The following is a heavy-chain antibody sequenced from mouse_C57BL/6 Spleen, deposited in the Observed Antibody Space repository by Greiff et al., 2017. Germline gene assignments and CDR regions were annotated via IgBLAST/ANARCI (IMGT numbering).Heavy chain of an antibody. CDR1: GYAFTNYL. D-gene: IGHD2-3*01. V-gene: IGHV1-54*01. J-gene: IGHJ4*01. CDR3: ARWDFGGYSSYAMDY. CDR2: INPGSGGT. Sequence: QVQLQQSGAELVRPGTSVKVSCKASGYAFTNYLIEWVKQRPGQGLEWIGVINPGSGGTNYNERFKGKATLTADKSSSTAYMQLSSLTSEDSAVYFCARWDFGGYSSYAMDYWGQVTSVTVSS.